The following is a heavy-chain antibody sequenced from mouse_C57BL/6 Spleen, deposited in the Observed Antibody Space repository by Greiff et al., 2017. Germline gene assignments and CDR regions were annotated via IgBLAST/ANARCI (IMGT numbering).Heavy chain of an antibody. Sequence: QVQLQQSGAELVKPGASVKLSCKASGYTFTSYWMQWVKQRPGQGLEWIGEIDPSDSYTNYTQKFKGKATLTVDTTSSTAYLQLSSLTSEDAADYYCAKGGGSYFDYGGQGTTLTV. J-gene: IGHJ2*01. D-gene: IGHD1-1*01. V-gene: IGHV1-50*01. CDR3: AKGGGSYFDY. CDR2: IDPSDSYT. CDR1: GYTFTSYW.